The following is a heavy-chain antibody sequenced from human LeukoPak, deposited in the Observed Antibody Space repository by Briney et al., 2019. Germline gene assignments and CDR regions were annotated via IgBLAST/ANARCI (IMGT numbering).Heavy chain of an antibody. V-gene: IGHV1-69*13. Sequence: SVKVSCKASGGTFSSYATSWVRQAPGQGREWMGGIIPIFGTANYAQKFQGRVTITADESTSTAYMELSSLRSEDTAVYYCARVRGSPWYFDLWGRGTLVTVSS. CDR2: IIPIFGTA. CDR3: ARVRGSPWYFDL. CDR1: GGTFSSYA. D-gene: IGHD6-19*01. J-gene: IGHJ2*01.